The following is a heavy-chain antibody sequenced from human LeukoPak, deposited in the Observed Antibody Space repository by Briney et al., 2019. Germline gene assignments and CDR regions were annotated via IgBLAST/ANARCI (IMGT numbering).Heavy chain of an antibody. J-gene: IGHJ5*02. Sequence: TSETLSLTCAVYGGSFSCYYWSWIRQPPGKGLEWIGEINHSGSTNYNPSLKSRVTISVDTSKNQFSLKLSSVTAADTAVYYCARDRNRYYDFWSGRNWFDPWGQGTLVTVSS. V-gene: IGHV4-34*01. CDR2: INHSGST. CDR3: ARDRNRYYDFWSGRNWFDP. D-gene: IGHD3-3*01. CDR1: GGSFSCYY.